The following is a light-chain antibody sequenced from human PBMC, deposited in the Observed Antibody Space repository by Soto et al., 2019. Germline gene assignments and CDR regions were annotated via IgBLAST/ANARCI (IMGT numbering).Light chain of an antibody. Sequence: EIVLKQSPDTLSLSPGETATLSCRASQTVSSSYLAWYQQKPGQAPRLLMYGASNRASGVPDRFSGTGSGTDFTLTIRRLQPADCSVFYCQQYGGSPVTFGGGTKVEIK. CDR3: QQYGGSPVT. CDR2: GAS. CDR1: QTVSSSY. J-gene: IGKJ4*01. V-gene: IGKV3-20*01.